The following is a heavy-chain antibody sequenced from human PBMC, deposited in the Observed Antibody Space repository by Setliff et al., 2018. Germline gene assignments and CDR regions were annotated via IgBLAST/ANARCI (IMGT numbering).Heavy chain of an antibody. Sequence: LRLSCAASGFTFSSYWMSWVRQAPGKGLEWVANIKQDGSEKYYADSVKGRFTISRDNAKNSLHLQMNSLRAEDTAVYYCARGHTSMAPWGQGTLVTVSS. V-gene: IGHV3-7*03. D-gene: IGHD5-18*01. J-gene: IGHJ5*02. CDR3: ARGHTSMAP. CDR1: GFTFSSYW. CDR2: IKQDGSEK.